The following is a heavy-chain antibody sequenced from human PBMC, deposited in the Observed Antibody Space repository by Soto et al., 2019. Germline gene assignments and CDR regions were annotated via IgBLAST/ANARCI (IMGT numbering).Heavy chain of an antibody. CDR1: GYSFTSYW. CDR3: ARHASIAAAGLDLDY. CDR2: IYPGDSDT. V-gene: IGHV5-51*01. Sequence: PGEALKISCKGSGYSFTSYWIGWVRQMPGKGLEWMGIIYPGDSDTRYSPSFQGQVTISADKSISTAYLQWSSLKASDTAMYYCARHASIAAAGLDLDYWGQGTLVTVSS. J-gene: IGHJ4*02. D-gene: IGHD6-13*01.